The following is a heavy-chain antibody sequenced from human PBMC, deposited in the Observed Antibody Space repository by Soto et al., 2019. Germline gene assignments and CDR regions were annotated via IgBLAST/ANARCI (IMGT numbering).Heavy chain of an antibody. Sequence: SETLSLTCTVSGGSISSYYWSWIRQPPGKGLEWIAYIYYSGSNNYNPSLKSRVTISVDTSTNQSSLKLSTVTAADTAAYYCAKAPIWRSFYAFDIWGPGTMVTV. CDR2: IYYSGSN. V-gene: IGHV4-59*01. CDR3: AKAPIWRSFYAFDI. CDR1: GGSISSYY. J-gene: IGHJ3*02. D-gene: IGHD3-3*02.